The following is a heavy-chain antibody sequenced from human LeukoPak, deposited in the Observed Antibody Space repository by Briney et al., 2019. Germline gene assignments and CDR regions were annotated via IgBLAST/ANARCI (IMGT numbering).Heavy chain of an antibody. CDR2: ISWNGGSI. Sequence: GGSLRLSCAASGFTFDDYAMHWVRQAPGKGLEWVSGISWNGGSIGFADSVKGRFTISRDNAKNSLYLQMNSLRAEDTALYYCAKDVSGYSGYDGPYFDYWGQGTLVTVSS. D-gene: IGHD5-12*01. CDR3: AKDVSGYSGYDGPYFDY. CDR1: GFTFDDYA. V-gene: IGHV3-9*01. J-gene: IGHJ4*02.